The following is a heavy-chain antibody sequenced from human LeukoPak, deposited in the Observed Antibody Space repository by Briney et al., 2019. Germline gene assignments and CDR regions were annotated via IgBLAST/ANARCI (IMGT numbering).Heavy chain of an antibody. CDR2: IYYSGST. CDR3: ASYAIFGAGNWFDP. Sequence: SETLSLTCTVSGGSISSHYWSWIRQPPGKGLEWIGYIYYSGSTNYNPSLKSRVTISVDTSKNQFSLKLSSETAADTAVYYCASYAIFGAGNWFDPWGQGTLVTVSS. D-gene: IGHD3-3*01. V-gene: IGHV4-59*11. CDR1: GGSISSHY. J-gene: IGHJ5*02.